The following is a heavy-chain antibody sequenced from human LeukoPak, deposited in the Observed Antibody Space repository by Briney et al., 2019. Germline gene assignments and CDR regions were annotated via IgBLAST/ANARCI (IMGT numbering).Heavy chain of an antibody. J-gene: IGHJ3*02. CDR2: IYYSGST. CDR1: GASISSYY. Sequence: PSETLSLTCTVSGASISSYYWTWIRQPPGKGLEWIAYIYYSGSTNYNPSLKSRATISLDTSKNQFSLKLRSVTAADTAVYYCARVPGEYHGSGSYRAFDIWGQGTMVAVSS. D-gene: IGHD3-10*01. CDR3: ARVPGEYHGSGSYRAFDI. V-gene: IGHV4-59*01.